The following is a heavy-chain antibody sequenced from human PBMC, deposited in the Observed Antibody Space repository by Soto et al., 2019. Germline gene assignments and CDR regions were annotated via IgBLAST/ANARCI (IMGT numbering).Heavy chain of an antibody. D-gene: IGHD3-16*02. J-gene: IGHJ5*02. V-gene: IGHV4-31*03. CDR3: ARLNYDYIWGSYRLNWFDP. CDR2: IYYSGST. Sequence: PSETLSLTCTVSGGSISSGGYYWSWIRQHPGKGLEWIGYIYYSGSTYYNPSLKSRVTISVDTSKNQFSLKLSSVTAADTAVYYCARLNYDYIWGSYRLNWFDPWGQGTLVTVSS. CDR1: GGSISSGGYY.